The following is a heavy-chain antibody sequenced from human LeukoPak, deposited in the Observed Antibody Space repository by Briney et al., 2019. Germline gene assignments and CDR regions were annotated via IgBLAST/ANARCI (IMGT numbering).Heavy chain of an antibody. CDR3: ARAGGYCSGGSCYIPFDY. CDR1: GGSFSGYY. D-gene: IGHD2-15*01. J-gene: IGHJ4*02. CDR2: INHSGST. Sequence: SETLSLTCAVYGGSFSGYYWSWIRQPPGKGLEWIGEINHSGSTYYNPSLKSRVTISVDRSKNQFSLKLSSVTAADTAVYYCARAGGYCSGGSCYIPFDYWGQGTLVTVSS. V-gene: IGHV4-34*01.